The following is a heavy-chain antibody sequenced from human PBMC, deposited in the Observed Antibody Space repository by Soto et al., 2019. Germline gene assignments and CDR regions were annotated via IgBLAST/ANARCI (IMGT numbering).Heavy chain of an antibody. Sequence: SETLSLTCAVYGGSFSGYFWGWIRQPPGKGLEWIGTIYYSGSTFYNPSLKSRVTISVDTSKNQFSLKLISVTAADTAVYYCARHDRPAVANFDYWGQGTLVTVSS. CDR2: IYYSGST. D-gene: IGHD6-19*01. J-gene: IGHJ4*02. CDR1: GGSFSGYF. V-gene: IGHV4-34*01. CDR3: ARHDRPAVANFDY.